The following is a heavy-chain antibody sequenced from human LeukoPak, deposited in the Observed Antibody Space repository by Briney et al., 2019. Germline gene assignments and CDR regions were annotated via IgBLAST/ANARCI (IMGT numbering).Heavy chain of an antibody. D-gene: IGHD6-6*01. V-gene: IGHV3-23*01. Sequence: GGSLRLSCAASEFTFSNYAMNWVRQAPGKGLEWVSGISGGGGSTYYADSVKGRFTISRDNSKNTLYLQMDSLRAEDTAVYYCARVGGLSTSSGYYYGMDVWGQGTTVTVSS. CDR2: ISGGGGST. CDR3: ARVGGLSTSSGYYYGMDV. CDR1: EFTFSNYA. J-gene: IGHJ6*02.